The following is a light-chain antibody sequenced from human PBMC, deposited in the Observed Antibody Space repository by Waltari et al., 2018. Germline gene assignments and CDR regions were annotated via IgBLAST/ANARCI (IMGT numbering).Light chain of an antibody. Sequence: SSELTQDPAVSVALGQTVRITCQGDSLRSYYASWYQQKPGQAPVLVIYGKNNRPAGIPDRFSGSSSGNTASLTSTGAQAEDEADYYCNSRDSSGNHPVVFGGGTKLTVL. CDR3: NSRDSSGNHPVV. J-gene: IGLJ2*01. V-gene: IGLV3-19*01. CDR2: GKN. CDR1: SLRSYY.